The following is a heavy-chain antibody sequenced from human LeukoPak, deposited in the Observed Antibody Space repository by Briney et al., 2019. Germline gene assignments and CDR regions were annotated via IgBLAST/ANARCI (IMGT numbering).Heavy chain of an antibody. CDR1: GFTFSSHG. V-gene: IGHV3-23*01. D-gene: IGHD1-26*01. J-gene: IGHJ3*01. CDR3: ARDSLKWEPKTHSFDF. CDR2: ISPSGGIT. Sequence: GGSLRLSCGASGFTFSSHGMNWVRQAPGKGLEWVSGISPSGGITYYTDSVKGRFTISRDNSKNTVSLQMNSLRAEDTALYYCARDSLKWEPKTHSFDFWGQGTMVTVSS.